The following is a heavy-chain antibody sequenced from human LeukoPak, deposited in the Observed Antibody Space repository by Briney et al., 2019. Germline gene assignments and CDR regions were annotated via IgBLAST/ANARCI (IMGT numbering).Heavy chain of an antibody. Sequence: GGSLRLSCAASGFTFSSYSMNWVRQAPGKGLEWVSSISRSSSYIYYADSVKGRFTISRDNAKNSLYLQMNSLRAEDTAVYYCASLWGRTIAYCSGGSCYGREGWGQGTLVTVSS. CDR1: GFTFSSYS. D-gene: IGHD2-15*01. CDR2: ISRSSSYI. V-gene: IGHV3-21*01. CDR3: ASLWGRTIAYCSGGSCYGREG. J-gene: IGHJ4*02.